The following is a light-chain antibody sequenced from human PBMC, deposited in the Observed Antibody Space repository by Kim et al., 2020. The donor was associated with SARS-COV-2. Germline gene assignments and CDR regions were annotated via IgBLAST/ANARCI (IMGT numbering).Light chain of an antibody. CDR1: SLRSYY. J-gene: IGLJ2*01. V-gene: IGLV3-19*01. CDR2: GRN. CDR3: QSRDSGGKVI. Sequence: ALGQNVTITCQGDSLRSYYSTWDQQKPREAPVIVIYGRNIRPSGIPDRFSGSTSGNTASLTTSGAQAEDEADFYCQSRDSGGKVIFGGGTKVTVL.